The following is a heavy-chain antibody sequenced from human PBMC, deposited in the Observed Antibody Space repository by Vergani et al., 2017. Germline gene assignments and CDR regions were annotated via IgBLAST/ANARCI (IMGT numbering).Heavy chain of an antibody. J-gene: IGHJ6*03. CDR3: ARVSLLQGGALDYYYMDV. Sequence: QVQLVQSGSELKKPGASVKVSCKTSGYTFTSFPMNWVRQAPGQGLEWMGWINTNTGNPTYAQGFTGRFVFSLDTSVSTAYLQIRSLKAEDTAVYYCARVSLLQGGALDYYYMDVWGKGTTVSVSS. CDR1: GYTFTSFP. CDR2: INTNTGNP. V-gene: IGHV7-4-1*02. D-gene: IGHD1-26*01.